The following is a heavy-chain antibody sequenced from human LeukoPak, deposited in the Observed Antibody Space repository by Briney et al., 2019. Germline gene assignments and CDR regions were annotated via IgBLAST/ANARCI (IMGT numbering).Heavy chain of an antibody. CDR3: ARANMVRGVGSFFDRNWFDP. CDR2: VNPYNGNT. CDR1: GYNFITYG. V-gene: IGHV1-18*01. Sequence: ASVKVSCKTSGYNFITYGISWVRQAPGQGLEWMGWVNPYNGNTDFTQKFQGRLTMTTDTSTSTAYMELRSLRSDDTAVYYCARANMVRGVGSFFDRNWFDPWGQGTLVTVSS. D-gene: IGHD3-10*01. J-gene: IGHJ5*02.